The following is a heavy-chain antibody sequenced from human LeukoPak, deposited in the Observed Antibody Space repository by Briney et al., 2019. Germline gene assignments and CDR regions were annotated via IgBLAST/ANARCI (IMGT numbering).Heavy chain of an antibody. D-gene: IGHD3-16*01. Sequence: SVTVSFKASGYTFTVYYMHWVRQAPGQGLEWMGWINPNSGGTNYAQKFQGRVTMTRDTSISTAYMELSRLRSDDTAVYYCARASGFDDWFDPWGQGTLVTVSS. CDR2: INPNSGGT. CDR3: ARASGFDDWFDP. CDR1: GYTFTVYY. V-gene: IGHV1-2*02. J-gene: IGHJ5*02.